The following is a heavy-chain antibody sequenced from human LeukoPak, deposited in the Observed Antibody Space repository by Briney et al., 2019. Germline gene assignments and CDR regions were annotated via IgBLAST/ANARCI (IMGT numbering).Heavy chain of an antibody. CDR3: ARDPRYCSGGSCYRAFDI. CDR1: GFTFSSYS. V-gene: IGHV3-48*01. CDR2: ISRSSSTI. J-gene: IGHJ3*02. D-gene: IGHD2-15*01. Sequence: GGSLRLSCAASGFTFSSYSMNWVRQAPGKGLEWVSYISRSSSTIYYADPVKGRFTISRDNAKNSLYLQMNSLRAEDTAVYYCARDPRYCSGGSCYRAFDIWGQGTMVTVSS.